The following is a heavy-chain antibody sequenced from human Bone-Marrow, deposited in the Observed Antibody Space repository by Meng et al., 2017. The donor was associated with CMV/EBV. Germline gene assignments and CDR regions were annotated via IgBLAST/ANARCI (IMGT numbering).Heavy chain of an antibody. Sequence: LKISCAASGFTFSDYYMSWIRQAPGKGLEWVSYISSSGSTIYYADSVKGRFTISRDNAKNSLYLQMNSLRAEDTAVYYCARDVYGLGVYFYWGQGTLVTVSS. V-gene: IGHV3-11*01. J-gene: IGHJ4*02. CDR3: ARDVYGLGVYFY. CDR1: GFTFSDYY. D-gene: IGHD6-13*01. CDR2: ISSSGSTI.